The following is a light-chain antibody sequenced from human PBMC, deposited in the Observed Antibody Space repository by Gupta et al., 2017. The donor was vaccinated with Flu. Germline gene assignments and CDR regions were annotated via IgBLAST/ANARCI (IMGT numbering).Light chain of an antibody. CDR3: QAADTSDTFPV. V-gene: IGLV3-25*02. J-gene: IGLJ3*02. CDR2: HDT. Sequence: SYELTQPPSVSVSPGQTATITCSGDALPKQYAYWYQQKPGQAPVVVIYHDTERPSGIPARFSASTSGTTVTLTISGVQAEDEADYYCQAADTSDTFPVFGAGTKLTVL. CDR1: ALPKQY.